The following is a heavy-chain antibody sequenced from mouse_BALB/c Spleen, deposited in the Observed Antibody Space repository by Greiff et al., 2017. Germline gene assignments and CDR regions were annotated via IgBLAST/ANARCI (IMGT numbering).Heavy chain of an antibody. V-gene: IGHV3-2*02. D-gene: IGHD1-1*01. Sequence: EVQLVESGPGLVKPSQSLSLTCTVTGYSITSDYAWNWIRQFPGNKLEWMGYISYSGSTSYNPSLKSRISITRYTSKNQFFLQLNSVTTEDTATYYCAILYYYYAMDYWGQGTSVTVSA. CDR2: ISYSGST. CDR1: GYSITSDYA. CDR3: AILYYYYAMDY. J-gene: IGHJ4*01.